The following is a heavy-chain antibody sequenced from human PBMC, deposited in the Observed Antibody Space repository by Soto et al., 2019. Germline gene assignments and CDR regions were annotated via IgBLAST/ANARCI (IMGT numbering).Heavy chain of an antibody. CDR1: GYTFTDSA. V-gene: IGHV1-3*01. CDR2: IAPGNGNT. Sequence: QVQLVQSGAEVKKPGASVKVFCKASGYTFTDSAIHWVRQAPGESLEWMGWIAPGNGNTKYSQNFQGRVTITKDTAATTGYMELSSLRYEDTAVYYCAKGSRMWTPDYWGQGTLVTVSS. D-gene: IGHD2-21*01. CDR3: AKGSRMWTPDY. J-gene: IGHJ4*02.